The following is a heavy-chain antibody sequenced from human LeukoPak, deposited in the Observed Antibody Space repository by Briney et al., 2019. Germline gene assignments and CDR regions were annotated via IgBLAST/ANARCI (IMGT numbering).Heavy chain of an antibody. CDR3: AKGGDYVWGSYRYLS. V-gene: IGHV3-23*01. D-gene: IGHD3-16*02. CDR2: VSGSGGNI. J-gene: IGHJ5*02. Sequence: GGSLRLSCAASGFTFSSYTMSWVRQAPGKGLEWVSGVSGSGGNIHYADSVKGRFTISRDNSKNTLYLQMNSLRAEDTAVYYCAKGGDYVWGSYRYLSWGRGTLVTVSS. CDR1: GFTFSSYT.